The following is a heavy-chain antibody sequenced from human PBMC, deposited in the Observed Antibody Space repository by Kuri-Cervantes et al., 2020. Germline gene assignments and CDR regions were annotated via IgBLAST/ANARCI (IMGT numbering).Heavy chain of an antibody. CDR3: TTDGIIDYYYMDV. CDR1: GFTFSNTW. V-gene: IGHV3-15*01. Sequence: GESLKISCAASGFTFSNTWMYWVRQAPGKGLEWVGRVKSKTDGGTTDYAAPVKGRFTISRDDSKNTLYLQMNSLKTEDTAVYYCTTDGIIDYYYMDVWGQGTTVTVSS. J-gene: IGHJ6*03. D-gene: IGHD3-16*02. CDR2: VKSKTDGGTT.